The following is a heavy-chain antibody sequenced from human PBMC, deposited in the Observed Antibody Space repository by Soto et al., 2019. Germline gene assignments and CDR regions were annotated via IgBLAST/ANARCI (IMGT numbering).Heavy chain of an antibody. Sequence: PSETLSLTCTVSGGSISSSSYYWGWIRQPPGKGLEWIGSIYYSGSTYYNPSLKSRVTISVDTSKNRFSLKLSSVTAADTAVYYCAATITMVRGALNYYYGMDVWGKGTTVT. D-gene: IGHD3-10*01. CDR1: GGSISSSSYY. CDR2: IYYSGST. V-gene: IGHV4-39*01. CDR3: AATITMVRGALNYYYGMDV. J-gene: IGHJ6*04.